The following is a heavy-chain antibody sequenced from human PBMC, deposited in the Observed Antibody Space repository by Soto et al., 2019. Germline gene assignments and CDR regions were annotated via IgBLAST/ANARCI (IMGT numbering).Heavy chain of an antibody. CDR2: ISSSSSYI. Sequence: KPGGSLRLSCAASGFTFSSYSMNWVRQAPGKGLEWVSSISSSSSYIYYADSVKGRFTISRDNAKNSLYLQMNSLRAEDTAVYYCARDRQTTVTTPDAFDIWGQGTMVTVSS. J-gene: IGHJ3*02. CDR1: GFTFSSYS. CDR3: ARDRQTTVTTPDAFDI. D-gene: IGHD4-4*01. V-gene: IGHV3-21*01.